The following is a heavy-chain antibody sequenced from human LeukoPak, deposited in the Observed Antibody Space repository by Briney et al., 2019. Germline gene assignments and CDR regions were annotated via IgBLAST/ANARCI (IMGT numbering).Heavy chain of an antibody. CDR3: AREIVGATRALDY. V-gene: IGHV1-18*04. Sequence: ASVKVSCKASGYTYTGYYMHWVRQAPGQGLEWMGWISAYNGNTNYAQKLQGRVTMTTDTSTSTAYMELRSLRSDDTAVYYCAREIVGATRALDYWGQGTLVTVSS. CDR1: GYTYTGYY. D-gene: IGHD1-26*01. CDR2: ISAYNGNT. J-gene: IGHJ4*02.